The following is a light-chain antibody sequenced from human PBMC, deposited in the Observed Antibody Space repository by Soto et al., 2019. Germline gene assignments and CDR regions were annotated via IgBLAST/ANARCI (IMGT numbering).Light chain of an antibody. CDR1: SSDVGDYKY. Sequence: QSALTQPRSVSGSPGQSVTISCTGTSSDVGDYKYVSWYLQHPGKAPKLIIYDVSERPSGVPDRFSGSKSGNTASLSISGLQAEDEADYYCCSYTGSSYVFGTGTQLTVL. J-gene: IGLJ1*01. CDR2: DVS. V-gene: IGLV2-11*01. CDR3: CSYTGSSYV.